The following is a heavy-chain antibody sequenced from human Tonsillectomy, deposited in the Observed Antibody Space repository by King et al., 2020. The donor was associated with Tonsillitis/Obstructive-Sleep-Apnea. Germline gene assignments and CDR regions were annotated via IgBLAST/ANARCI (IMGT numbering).Heavy chain of an antibody. CDR3: ARVYGDYDAFDI. V-gene: IGHV4-31*03. D-gene: IGHD4-17*01. CDR1: GGFISIGDYY. CDR2: IYYSGSI. Sequence: VQLQESGPGLVKPSQTLSLTCTVSGGFISIGDYYWSWIRQHPGKGLEWIGHIYYSGSIYYNPSLKSRVTISVDTSQSQFSLRLSSVTAADTAVYYCARVYGDYDAFDIWGQGTMVTVSS. J-gene: IGHJ3*02.